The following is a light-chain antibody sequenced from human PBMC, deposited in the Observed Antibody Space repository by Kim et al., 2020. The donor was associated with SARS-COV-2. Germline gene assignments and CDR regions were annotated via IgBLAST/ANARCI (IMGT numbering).Light chain of an antibody. CDR3: QQYSTTPPT. V-gene: IGKV4-1*01. CDR1: RSLLYTTNRLIY. Sequence: TINCKSSRSLLYTTNRLIYLACYKQRPGQPPQLLLSWASTRASGVPDRFSGSGSETEFTLTINSLQVEDVAVYYCQQYSTTPPTFGGGTKVDIK. CDR2: WAS. J-gene: IGKJ4*01.